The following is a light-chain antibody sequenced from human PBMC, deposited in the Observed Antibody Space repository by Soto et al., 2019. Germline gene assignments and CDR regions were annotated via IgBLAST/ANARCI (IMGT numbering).Light chain of an antibody. CDR3: QQSYNTPWT. CDR1: QTISSY. CDR2: AAS. Sequence: DIQMTQSPSSLSASVGDRVTITCRASQTISSYLNWYQQRPGKAPKLLVYAASNLQSGVPSRFSGSGSGTDFTLTISSLQPEDFATYFCQQSYNTPWTFGQGTKV. J-gene: IGKJ1*01. V-gene: IGKV1-39*01.